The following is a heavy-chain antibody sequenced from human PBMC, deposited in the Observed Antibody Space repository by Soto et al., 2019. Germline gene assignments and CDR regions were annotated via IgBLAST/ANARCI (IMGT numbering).Heavy chain of an antibody. J-gene: IGHJ4*02. CDR3: ARDGGRHSGGIDY. Sequence: QVQLVQSGAEVKKPGSSVQVSCKASGGTFSSYSINWVRQAPGQGLEWMGEIIPIFGTANYAQKFQGRVTITADESTSTAYMELGSLRSEDTAAYYCARDGGRHSGGIDYWGQGTLVTVSS. CDR1: GGTFSSYS. V-gene: IGHV1-69*01. D-gene: IGHD1-26*01. CDR2: IIPIFGTA.